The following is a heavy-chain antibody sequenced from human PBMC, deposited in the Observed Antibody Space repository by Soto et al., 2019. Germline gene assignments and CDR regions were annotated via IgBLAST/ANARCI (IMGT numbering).Heavy chain of an antibody. V-gene: IGHV4-30-4*08. CDR2: ISNFGTI. J-gene: IGHJ6*02. D-gene: IGHD6-13*01. CDR3: VRDVGIAASGTSGNDYFYGIAV. Sequence: RLEESGPGLVKPAQTLSLSCNVTGHSISNIDSFWTWIRQPPGKGLEWLGYISNFGTINYKPSCKGRLTISLDRSKNQISLELTSVTAADTAVYYCVRDVGIAASGTSGNDYFYGIAVWGQGTTVIVSS. CDR1: GHSISNIDSF.